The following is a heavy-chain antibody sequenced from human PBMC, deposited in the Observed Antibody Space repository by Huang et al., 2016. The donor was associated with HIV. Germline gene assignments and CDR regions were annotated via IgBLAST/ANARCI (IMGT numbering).Heavy chain of an antibody. CDR3: AKDADTSGYDVLGPFGS. Sequence: EVLLFESGGGLVQPGGSLRLSCVASGFTFSSSAMSWVRQAPGKGLEWVSGITDGINNRYYAHSVKGRFAVSRDDSTNTLYLQMNSLRAEDTAVYYCAKDADTSGYDVLGPFGSWGQGTLVTVSS. V-gene: IGHV3-23*01. CDR1: GFTFSSSA. D-gene: IGHD3-3*01. CDR2: ITDGINNR. J-gene: IGHJ4*02.